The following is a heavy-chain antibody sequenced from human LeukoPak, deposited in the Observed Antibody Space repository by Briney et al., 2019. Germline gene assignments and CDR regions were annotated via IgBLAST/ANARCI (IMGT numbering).Heavy chain of an antibody. J-gene: IGHJ6*02. Sequence: SETLSLTCTVSGGSISSSYYYWGWIRQPPGKGLEWIGSIYSSGSTYYNPSLKSRVTISVDTSKNQFSLKLSSVTAADTAVYYCARDKVDTAMADYYYYGMDVWGQGTTVTVSS. CDR1: GGSISSSYYY. CDR3: ARDKVDTAMADYYYYGMDV. D-gene: IGHD5-18*01. V-gene: IGHV4-39*07. CDR2: IYSSGST.